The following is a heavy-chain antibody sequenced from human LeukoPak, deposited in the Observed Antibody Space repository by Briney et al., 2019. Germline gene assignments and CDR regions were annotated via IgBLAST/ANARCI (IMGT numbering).Heavy chain of an antibody. CDR2: ISGSGGST. Sequence: PGGSLRLSCAASRYTFSSYAMSWVRQAPGKGLEWLSAISGSGGSTYYADSVKGRFTISRDNSKNTLYLQMNSLRAEDTAVYYCAKDLGRIGTFFDYWGQGTLVTVSS. V-gene: IGHV3-23*01. J-gene: IGHJ4*02. CDR1: RYTFSSYA. CDR3: AKDLGRIGTFFDY. D-gene: IGHD2/OR15-2a*01.